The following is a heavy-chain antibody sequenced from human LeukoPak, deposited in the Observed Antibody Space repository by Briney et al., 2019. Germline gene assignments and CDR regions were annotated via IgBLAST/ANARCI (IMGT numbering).Heavy chain of an antibody. CDR2: IYYSGST. CDR1: GGSISTDY. J-gene: IGHJ4*02. D-gene: IGHD5-18*01. V-gene: IGHV4-59*01. CDR3: ARGGYSYGSLVVFDY. Sequence: ASETLSLTCAFSGGSISTDYWSWVRQPPGKGLQWIGYIYYSGSTTYNPSLTSRVTISVDTSKNQFSLRLSSVTAADTAVYYCARGGYSYGSLVVFDYWGQGTLVTVSS.